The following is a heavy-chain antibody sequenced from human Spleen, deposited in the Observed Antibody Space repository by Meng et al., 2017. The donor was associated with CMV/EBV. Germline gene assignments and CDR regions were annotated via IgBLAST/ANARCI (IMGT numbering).Heavy chain of an antibody. CDR3: ARAGILRDCSTTSCQTFDY. CDR1: GDYY. Sequence: GDYYRSWSHKHPGEGLAWVEALYYSGSTYYNPANTTQVPVSIDTSKGQFSLRLRSVTAEDTAVYYYARAGILRDCSTTSCQTFDYWGQGTLVTVSS. D-gene: IGHD2-2*01. J-gene: IGHJ4*02. V-gene: IGHV4-30-4*06. CDR2: LYYSGST.